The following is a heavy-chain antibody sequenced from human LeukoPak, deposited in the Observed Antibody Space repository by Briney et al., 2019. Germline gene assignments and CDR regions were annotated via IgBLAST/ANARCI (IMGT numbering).Heavy chain of an antibody. CDR2: INPNSGGT. V-gene: IGHV1-2*02. CDR3: ARDGGSWVRGDFGY. J-gene: IGHJ4*02. Sequence: ASVGVSCKASGYTFTGYYMHWVRQAPGQGLEWMGWINPNSGGTNYAQKFQGRVTMTRDTSISTAYMELSRLRSDDTAVYYCARDGGSWVRGDFGYWGQGTLVTVSS. CDR1: GYTFTGYY. D-gene: IGHD3-10*01.